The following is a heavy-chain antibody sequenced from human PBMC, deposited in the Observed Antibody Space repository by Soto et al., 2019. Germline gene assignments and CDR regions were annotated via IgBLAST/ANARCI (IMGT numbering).Heavy chain of an antibody. CDR2: IYYSGST. V-gene: IGHV4-59*01. CDR1: GGSISSYY. D-gene: IGHD3-16*01. CDR3: ARGWDDYIWGRYWFDP. J-gene: IGHJ5*02. Sequence: SETLSLTCTVSGGSISSYYWSWIRQPPGKGLEWIGDIYYSGSTNYNPSLKSRVTITVDTSKNQFSLKLSSVTAADTAVYYCARGWDDYIWGRYWFDPWGQGTLVTVSS.